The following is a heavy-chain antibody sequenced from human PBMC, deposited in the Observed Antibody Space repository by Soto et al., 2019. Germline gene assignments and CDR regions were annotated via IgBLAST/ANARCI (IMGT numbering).Heavy chain of an antibody. D-gene: IGHD2-2*01. J-gene: IGHJ5*02. Sequence: ASVKVSCKASGYTFTSYAMHWVRQAPGQRLEWMGWINAGNGNTKYSQKFQGRVTITRDTSASTAYMELSSLRSEDTAVYYCAREYPIVVVPAASWFDPWGQGTLVTVSS. CDR3: AREYPIVVVPAASWFDP. CDR1: GYTFTSYA. CDR2: INAGNGNT. V-gene: IGHV1-3*01.